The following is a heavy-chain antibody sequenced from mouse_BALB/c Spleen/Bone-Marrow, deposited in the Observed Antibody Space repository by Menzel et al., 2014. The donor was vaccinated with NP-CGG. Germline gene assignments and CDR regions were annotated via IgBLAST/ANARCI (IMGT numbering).Heavy chain of an antibody. CDR3: AREGNYFDY. Sequence: QVQLKQSGPGLVAPSGFSLTVYGVNWVRQPPGKGLEWLGMIWGDGITDYNSAFKSRLSISKDDSKSQVFLKMNSLQTDDTAKYYCAREGNYFDYWGQGTTLTVSS. CDR1: FSLTVYG. CDR2: IWGDGIT. V-gene: IGHV2-6-7*01. J-gene: IGHJ2*01.